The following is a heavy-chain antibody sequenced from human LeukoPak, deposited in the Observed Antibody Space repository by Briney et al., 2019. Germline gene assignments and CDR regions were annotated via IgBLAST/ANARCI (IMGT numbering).Heavy chain of an antibody. CDR2: IRYDGTNK. CDR3: AREDYDILTGYYRHFDY. V-gene: IGHV3-30*02. J-gene: IGHJ4*02. Sequence: PGGSLRLSCAASGFTFSSNGMHWVRQTPGKGLEWVAFIRYDGTNKHYADSVKGRFTISRDNSKNTLYLQMNSLRPEDTAVYYCAREDYDILTGYYRHFDYWGQGTLVTVSS. CDR1: GFTFSSNG. D-gene: IGHD3-9*01.